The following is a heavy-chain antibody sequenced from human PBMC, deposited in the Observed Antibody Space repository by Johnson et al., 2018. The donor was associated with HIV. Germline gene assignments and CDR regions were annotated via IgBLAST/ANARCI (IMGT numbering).Heavy chain of an antibody. CDR2: IKSKTDGGAT. V-gene: IGHV3-15*01. CDR1: GFTFNNAW. J-gene: IGHJ3*02. Sequence: MLLVESGGGLVKPGGSLRLSCAASGFTFNNAWMNWVRQAPGKGLEWVGRIKSKTDGGATDYAAPGTGRFSIERDDSKHTLYLQMNSLRAGDTAVYYCARGGRAHYGGNFGAFDIWGQGTMVTVSS. D-gene: IGHD4-23*01. CDR3: ARGGRAHYGGNFGAFDI.